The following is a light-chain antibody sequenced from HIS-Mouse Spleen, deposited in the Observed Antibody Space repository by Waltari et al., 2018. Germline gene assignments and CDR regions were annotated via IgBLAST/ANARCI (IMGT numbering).Light chain of an antibody. V-gene: IGKV3-15*01. CDR2: GAS. CDR1: QSVSSN. Sequence: EIVMTQSPATLSVSPGERATLSCRASQSVSSNLAWYQQKPGQAPRLLFYGASTRATGIPARFSGSGSGTEFTLTISSMQSEDFAVYYCQQYNNWPPSDRQYTFGQGTKLEIK. J-gene: IGKJ2*01. CDR3: QQYNNWPPSDRQYT.